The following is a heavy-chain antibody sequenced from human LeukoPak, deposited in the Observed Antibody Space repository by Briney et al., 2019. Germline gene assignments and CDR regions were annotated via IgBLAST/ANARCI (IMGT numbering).Heavy chain of an antibody. CDR3: ARDNGWNYLVY. CDR2: IKEDRSEK. J-gene: IGHJ4*02. D-gene: IGHD6-19*01. V-gene: IGHV3-7*01. Sequence: PGGSLRLSCAASGFTLSNYWMSWVRQAPGKGLEWVANIKEDRSEKFCLDSVKGRFAISRDNARNSLDLQMNSLRDEDTAVYYCARDNGWNYLVYWGQGAQVIVSS. CDR1: GFTLSNYW.